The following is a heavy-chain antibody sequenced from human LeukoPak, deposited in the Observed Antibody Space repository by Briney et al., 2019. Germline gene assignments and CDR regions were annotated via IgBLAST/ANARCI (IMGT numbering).Heavy chain of an antibody. CDR3: ARGRRWLQSSPFDY. V-gene: IGHV4-39*07. D-gene: IGHD5-24*01. J-gene: IGHJ4*02. Sequence: SETLSLTCTVSGGSISNSSYYWGWIRQPPGKGLEWIGSIYYSGSTYYNPSLKSRVTISVDTSKNQFSLKLSSVTAADTAVYYCARGRRWLQSSPFDYWGQGTLVTVSS. CDR1: GGSISNSSYY. CDR2: IYYSGST.